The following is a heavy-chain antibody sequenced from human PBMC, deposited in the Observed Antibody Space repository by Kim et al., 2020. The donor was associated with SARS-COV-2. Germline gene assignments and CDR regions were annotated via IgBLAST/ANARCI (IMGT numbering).Heavy chain of an antibody. CDR3: VRKTSTSGSYYFDS. V-gene: IGHV3-74*01. Sequence: ADSVKDRFTISRDNAKNTVYLQTNSLRAGGTALYYCVRKTSTSGSYYFDSWGEGALVTVSS. J-gene: IGHJ4*02. D-gene: IGHD5-12*01.